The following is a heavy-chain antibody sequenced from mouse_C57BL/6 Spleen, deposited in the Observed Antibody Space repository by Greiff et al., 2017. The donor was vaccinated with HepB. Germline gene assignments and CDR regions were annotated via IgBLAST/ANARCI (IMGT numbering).Heavy chain of an antibody. Sequence: VQLQQSGPELVKPGASVKISCKASGYAFSSSWMNWVKQRPGKGLEWIGRIYPGDGDTNYNGKFKGKATLTADKSSSTAYMQLSRLTSEDSAVYFCARWGYDYAMDYWGQGTSVTVSS. CDR1: GYAFSSSW. J-gene: IGHJ4*01. D-gene: IGHD2-2*01. CDR3: ARWGYDYAMDY. CDR2: IYPGDGDT. V-gene: IGHV1-82*01.